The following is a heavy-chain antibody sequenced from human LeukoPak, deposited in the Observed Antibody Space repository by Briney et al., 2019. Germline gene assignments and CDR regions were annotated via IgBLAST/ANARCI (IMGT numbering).Heavy chain of an antibody. Sequence: SETLSLTCTVSGGSISSYYWSWIRQPPGKGLEWIGYIYYSGSTNYNPSLKSRVTISVDTSKNQFSLKLSSVTAADTAVYYCARDSGAWDNWFDPWGQGTLVTVSS. CDR1: GGSISSYY. D-gene: IGHD5-12*01. V-gene: IGHV4-59*01. CDR3: ARDSGAWDNWFDP. CDR2: IYYSGST. J-gene: IGHJ5*02.